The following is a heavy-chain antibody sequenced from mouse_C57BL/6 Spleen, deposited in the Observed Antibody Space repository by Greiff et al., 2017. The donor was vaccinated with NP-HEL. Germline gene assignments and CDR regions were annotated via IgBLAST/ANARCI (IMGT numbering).Heavy chain of an antibody. CDR3: ARDYGSSYDYAMDY. J-gene: IGHJ4*01. Sequence: EVQLVESGGGLVKPGGSLKLSCAASGFTFSDYGMHWVRQAPEQGLEWVAYISSGSSTIYYTDKVKGRFTIARDNANKALFLQMSRLRSEDTAMYYGARDYGSSYDYAMDYWGQGTSVTVSS. V-gene: IGHV5-17*01. CDR1: GFTFSDYG. D-gene: IGHD1-1*01. CDR2: ISSGSSTI.